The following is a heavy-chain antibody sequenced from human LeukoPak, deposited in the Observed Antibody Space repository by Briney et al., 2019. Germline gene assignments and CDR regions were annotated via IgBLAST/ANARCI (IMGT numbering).Heavy chain of an antibody. J-gene: IGHJ4*02. CDR1: GFPFSDYW. CDR3: SRSLDY. Sequence: GGSLRLSCAASGFPFSDYWMDWVRQAPGKGMEWVANINQDGGEQFYVDSVKGRFTISRDNAKNSLYLQMNSLRAEDTAVYYCSRSLDYWGKGALVSVSS. V-gene: IGHV3-7*01. CDR2: INQDGGEQ.